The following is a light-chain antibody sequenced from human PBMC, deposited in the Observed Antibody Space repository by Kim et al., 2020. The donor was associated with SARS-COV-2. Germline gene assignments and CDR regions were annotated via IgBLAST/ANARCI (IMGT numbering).Light chain of an antibody. CDR2: RSN. CDR3: SSWDRSLAAWV. CDR1: SDNVGNEG. V-gene: IGLV10-54*04. Sequence: QTATLTYTGNSDNVGNEGASWLQQHQGHPPKLLSYRSNNRPSGISARFSASRSGIAASLTITGLQPEDEADYYCSSWDRSLAAWVFGGGTQLTVL. J-gene: IGLJ3*02.